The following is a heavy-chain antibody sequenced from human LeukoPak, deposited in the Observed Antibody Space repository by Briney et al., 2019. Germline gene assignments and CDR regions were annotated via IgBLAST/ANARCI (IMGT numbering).Heavy chain of an antibody. J-gene: IGHJ4*02. Sequence: GGSLRLSCAASGFTFRTYWMHWVRQVPGKGLVWVSRMNTDGRNIGYADSVKGRFTISRDNAKNTLYLQMNSLRAEDTAVYYCARENWYLDNWGQGTLVTVSS. V-gene: IGHV3-74*01. CDR3: ARENWYLDN. CDR2: MNTDGRNI. D-gene: IGHD2-15*01. CDR1: GFTFRTYW.